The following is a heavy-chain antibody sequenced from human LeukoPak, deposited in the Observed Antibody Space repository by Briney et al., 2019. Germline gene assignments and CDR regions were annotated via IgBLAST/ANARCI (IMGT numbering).Heavy chain of an antibody. D-gene: IGHD5-24*01. Sequence: ASVKVSCKASGGTFSSYAISWVRQAPGQGLEWMGRIIPIFGTANYAQKFQGRVTITTDESTSTAYMELSSLRSEDTAVYYRARGEVDGYNSLDYWGQGTLVTVSS. V-gene: IGHV1-69*05. CDR1: GGTFSSYA. CDR2: IIPIFGTA. J-gene: IGHJ4*02. CDR3: ARGEVDGYNSLDY.